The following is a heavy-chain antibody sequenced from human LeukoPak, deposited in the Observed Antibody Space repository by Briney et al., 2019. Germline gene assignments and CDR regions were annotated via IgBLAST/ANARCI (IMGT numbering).Heavy chain of an antibody. V-gene: IGHV3-21*01. CDR3: ASILAGLDAFDI. D-gene: IGHD2/OR15-2a*01. CDR2: ISSSSSYI. J-gene: IGHJ3*02. Sequence: GGSLRLSCTASGFTFGDYAMSWFRQAPGKGLEWVSSISSSSSYIYYADSVKGRFTISRDNAKNSLYLQMNSLRAEDTAVYYCASILAGLDAFDIWGQGTMVTVSS. CDR1: GFTFGDYA.